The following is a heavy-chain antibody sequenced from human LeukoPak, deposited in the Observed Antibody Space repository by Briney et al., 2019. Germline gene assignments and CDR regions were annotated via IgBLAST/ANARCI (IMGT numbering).Heavy chain of an antibody. Sequence: GRSLRLSCAASGFTFSSYAMHWVRQAPGKGLEWVAVISYDGSNKYYADSVKGRFTISRDNSKNTLYLQMNSLRAEDTAVYYCAGDLEWGSYYDYWGQGTLVTVSS. D-gene: IGHD3-16*01. J-gene: IGHJ4*02. V-gene: IGHV3-30-3*01. CDR3: AGDLEWGSYYDY. CDR2: ISYDGSNK. CDR1: GFTFSSYA.